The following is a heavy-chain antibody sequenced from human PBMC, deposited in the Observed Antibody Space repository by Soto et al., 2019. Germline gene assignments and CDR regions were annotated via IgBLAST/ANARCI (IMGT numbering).Heavy chain of an antibody. CDR2: IYWDDDK. Sequence: QITLKESGPTLVKSTQTLTLTCTFSGFSLTTSGVGVGWIRQPPGKALEWLALIYWDDDKRHSPSLKSRLTITKDTSKNQVVLMMTNMDPVDTATYYCAHSLRENWSDPWGQGTLVTVSS. CDR1: GFSLTTSGVG. CDR3: AHSLRENWSDP. V-gene: IGHV2-5*02. J-gene: IGHJ5*02.